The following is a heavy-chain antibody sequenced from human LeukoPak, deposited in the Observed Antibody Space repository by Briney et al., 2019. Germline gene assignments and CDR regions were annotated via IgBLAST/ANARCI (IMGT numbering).Heavy chain of an antibody. CDR2: IYYSGST. V-gene: IGHV4-31*03. CDR1: GGSISSGGYY. J-gene: IGHJ4*02. CDR3: ARAPITMIVVTGGYFDY. Sequence: RTSETLSLTCTVSGGSISSGGYYWSWIRQHPGKGLEWIGYIYYSGSTCYNPSLKSRVTISVDTSKNQFSLKLSSVTAADTAVYYCARAPITMIVVTGGYFDYWGQGTLVTVSS. D-gene: IGHD3-22*01.